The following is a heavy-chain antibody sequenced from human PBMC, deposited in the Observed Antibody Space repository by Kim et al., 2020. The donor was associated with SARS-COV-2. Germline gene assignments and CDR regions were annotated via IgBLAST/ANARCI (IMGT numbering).Heavy chain of an antibody. CDR1: GGSISSGGYY. CDR3: ARDAVEMAPKAYWYFDL. V-gene: IGHV4-31*03. Sequence: SETLSLTCTVSGGSISSGGYYWSWIRQHPGKGLEWIGYIYYSGSTYYNPSLKSRVTISVDTSKNQFSLKLSSVTAADTAVYYCARDAVEMAPKAYWYFDLWGRGTLVTVSS. J-gene: IGHJ2*01. D-gene: IGHD2-2*01. CDR2: IYYSGST.